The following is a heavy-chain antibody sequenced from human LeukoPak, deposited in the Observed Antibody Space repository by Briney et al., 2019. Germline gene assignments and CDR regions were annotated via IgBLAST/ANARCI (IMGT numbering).Heavy chain of an antibody. V-gene: IGHV3-11*06. CDR2: ISTSSTYT. Sequence: GGSLRLSCAASGFTFSDYDMGWVRQAPGKGLEWVSYISTSSTYTNYADSVKGRFIISRDNAKKSLYLQMNSLRAEDTAVCYCAMYYIVHYYFDYWGQGTLVTVSS. CDR1: GFTFSDYD. CDR3: AMYYIVHYYFDY. J-gene: IGHJ4*02. D-gene: IGHD3-10*01.